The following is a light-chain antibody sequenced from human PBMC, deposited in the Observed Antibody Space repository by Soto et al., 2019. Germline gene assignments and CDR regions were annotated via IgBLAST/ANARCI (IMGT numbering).Light chain of an antibody. CDR1: SSNIGSNF. CDR2: DND. V-gene: IGLV1-51*01. J-gene: IGLJ2*01. CDR3: GTCDSSLSAVV. Sequence: QSVLTQPPSVSAAPGQKVTISCYGSSSNIGSNFGSWYQQLPGTAPKLLIYDNDKRPSGIPDRFSGSKSGTSATLGITGLQTGDEADYYCGTCDSSLSAVVFGGGTKLTVL.